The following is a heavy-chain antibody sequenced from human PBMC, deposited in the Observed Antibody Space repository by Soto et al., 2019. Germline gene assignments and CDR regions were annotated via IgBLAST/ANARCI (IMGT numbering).Heavy chain of an antibody. CDR3: GSASLAPFDY. CDR2: ITYSSTTI. Sequence: PGGSLRLTCAASGFTFSNYNMNWVRQTPGKGLEWVSYITYSSTTISYADSVNGRFTISRDNAKNSLYLQMNSLRDEDTAVYYCGSASLAPFDYWGQGTLVTVSS. V-gene: IGHV3-48*02. J-gene: IGHJ4*02. CDR1: GFTFSNYN.